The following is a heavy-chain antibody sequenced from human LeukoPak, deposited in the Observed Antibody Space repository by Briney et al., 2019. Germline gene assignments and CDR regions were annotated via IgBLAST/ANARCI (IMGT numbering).Heavy chain of an antibody. V-gene: IGHV3-74*01. CDR1: GFTLSNYW. J-gene: IGHJ4*02. CDR2: ISSDGSST. CDR3: APDPHKSVPVGIDY. Sequence: GGSLRLSCAASGFTLSNYWMHWDRQAPGKGLVWVSHISSDGSSTNYADSVKGRFTISRDNAKNTLCLQMNSLRAEDTAVYYCAPDPHKSVPVGIDYWGQGTLVTVSS. D-gene: IGHD6-13*01.